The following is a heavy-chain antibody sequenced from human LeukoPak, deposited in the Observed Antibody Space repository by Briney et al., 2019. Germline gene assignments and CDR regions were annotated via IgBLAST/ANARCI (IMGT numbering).Heavy chain of an antibody. V-gene: IGHV3-33*06. CDR1: GFTFSSYG. D-gene: IGHD3-3*01. CDR3: AKGDFYDFWNY. Sequence: GGSLRLSCAASGFTFSSYGIHWVRQAPGKGLEWVAVIWYDGSNKYYADSVKGRFTISRDNSKNTLYLQMNSLRAEDTAVYYCAKGDFYDFWNYWGQGTLVTVSS. CDR2: IWYDGSNK. J-gene: IGHJ4*02.